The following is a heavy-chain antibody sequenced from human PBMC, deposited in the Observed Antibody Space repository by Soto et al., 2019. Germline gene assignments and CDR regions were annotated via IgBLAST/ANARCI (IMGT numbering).Heavy chain of an antibody. J-gene: IGHJ4*02. Sequence: ASVKVSCKASGGTFSSYAISWVRQAPGQGLEWMGGIIPIFGTANYAQKFQGRVTITADESTSTAYMELSSLRSEDTAVYYCARVARRDGYNKFDYWGQGTLVTVSS. CDR3: ARVARRDGYNKFDY. D-gene: IGHD5-12*01. CDR2: IIPIFGTA. V-gene: IGHV1-69*13. CDR1: GGTFSSYA.